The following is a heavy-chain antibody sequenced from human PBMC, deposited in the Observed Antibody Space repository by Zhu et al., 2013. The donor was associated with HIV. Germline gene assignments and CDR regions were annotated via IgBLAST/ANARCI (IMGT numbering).Heavy chain of an antibody. D-gene: IGHD3-22*01. CDR2: ISPNRGGT. Sequence: QVQLVQSGADVKKPGASVKVSCKASGYTFTGYYIHWIRQAPGQGLEWMGWISPNRGGTSYAQKFEDRVTMSRDTSITTAFMELSRLRSDDTAIYYCAREGDGIHRDFDSRGDAFDFWGPRDDAHRLF. J-gene: IGHJ3*01. CDR1: GYTFTGYY. CDR3: AREGDGIHRDFDSRGDAFDF. V-gene: IGHV1-2*02.